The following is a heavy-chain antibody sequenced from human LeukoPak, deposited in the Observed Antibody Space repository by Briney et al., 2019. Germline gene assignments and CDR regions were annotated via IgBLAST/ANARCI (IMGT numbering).Heavy chain of an antibody. CDR2: IWSNGNDK. CDR3: ARNLPAADY. Sequence: PGRSLRLSCAASAFTFSYYGMHWVRQAPGKGLEWVAVIWSNGNDKYYIDSVKGRFTISRDNAKNSLYLQMNSLRAEDTAVYYCARNLPAADYWGQGTLVTVSS. J-gene: IGHJ4*02. V-gene: IGHV3-33*01. D-gene: IGHD2-2*01. CDR1: AFTFSYYG.